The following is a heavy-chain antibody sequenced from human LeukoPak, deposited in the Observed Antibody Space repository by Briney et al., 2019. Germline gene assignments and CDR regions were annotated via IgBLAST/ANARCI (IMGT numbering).Heavy chain of an antibody. J-gene: IGHJ4*02. CDR3: AKDAERGGGYYFDY. V-gene: IGHV3-23*01. CDR2: ISDSGVST. Sequence: GGSLRLSCAASGFTFSSYVMSWVRQAPGKGLEWVSAISDSGVSTYYADSAKGRFTISRDNSKNTLYLQMNSLRPEDTAVYYCAKDAERGGGYYFDYWGQGALVTVSS. D-gene: IGHD3-16*01. CDR1: GFTFSSYV.